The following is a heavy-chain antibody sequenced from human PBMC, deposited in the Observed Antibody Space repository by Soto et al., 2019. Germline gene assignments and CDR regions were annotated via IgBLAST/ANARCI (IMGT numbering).Heavy chain of an antibody. Sequence: GVSLRLSCAASGFTFTSYAMSWVRQAPGKGLEWVSGITNSGGTAFYADSVKGRFTISRDNSKNTLYLQMNSLRAEDTAVYYCAKDGGSSYYPYYFDYWGQGTLVTVSS. D-gene: IGHD1-26*01. CDR1: GFTFTSYA. J-gene: IGHJ4*02. CDR2: ITNSGGTA. CDR3: AKDGGSSYYPYYFDY. V-gene: IGHV3-23*01.